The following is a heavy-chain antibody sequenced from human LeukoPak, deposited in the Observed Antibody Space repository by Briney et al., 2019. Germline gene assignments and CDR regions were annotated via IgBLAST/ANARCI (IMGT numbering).Heavy chain of an antibody. CDR3: AKDRLSGFSGGVLDY. D-gene: IGHD6-19*01. CDR1: GFTFSSYW. J-gene: IGHJ4*02. V-gene: IGHV3-74*01. Sequence: GGSLRLSCAASGFTFSSYWMHWVRQAPGKGPVWVSRISTDASSTTYADSVKGRFTISRDNAKNSLYLQMNSLRAEDMALYYCAKDRLSGFSGGVLDYWGQGTLVTVSS. CDR2: ISTDASST.